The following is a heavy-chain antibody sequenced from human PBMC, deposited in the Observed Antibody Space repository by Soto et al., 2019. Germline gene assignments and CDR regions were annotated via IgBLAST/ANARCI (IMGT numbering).Heavy chain of an antibody. CDR2: IWYDGSNK. V-gene: IGHV3-33*01. CDR3: ARDLGHSSSPRTYYYYYGMDV. CDR1: GFTFSSYG. D-gene: IGHD6-6*01. Sequence: QVQLVESGGGVVQPGRSLRLSCAASGFTFSSYGMHWVRQAPGKGLEWVAVIWYDGSNKYYADSVKGRFTISRDNSKNTLYLQMNRLRAEDTAVYYCARDLGHSSSPRTYYYYYGMDVWGQGTTVTVSS. J-gene: IGHJ6*02.